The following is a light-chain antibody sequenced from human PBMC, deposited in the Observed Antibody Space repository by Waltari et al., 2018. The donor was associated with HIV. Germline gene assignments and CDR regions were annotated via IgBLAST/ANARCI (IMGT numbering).Light chain of an antibody. CDR2: VNV. V-gene: IGLV1-40*01. CDR1: SSNVGAGYD. J-gene: IGLJ3*02. CDR3: QSYDSSLTGWV. Sequence: QSVLTQPPSVSGAPGQRVTIPCTGGSSNVGAGYDVHWYQKLPGTAPKLLIFVNVTRPSGVSYRFSGSKSGTSASLAITGLQAEDEADYYCQSYDSSLTGWVFGGGTKLTVL.